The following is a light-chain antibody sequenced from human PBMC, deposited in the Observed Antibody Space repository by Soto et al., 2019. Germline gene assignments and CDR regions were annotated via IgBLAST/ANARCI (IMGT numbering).Light chain of an antibody. Sequence: DIQMPQSPSTLSGSVGDRVTITCRASQTISSWLAWYQQKPGKAPKLLIYKASTLKSGVPSRFSGSGSGTEFTLTISSLQPDDFATYYCQHYNSYSEAFGQGSKVYI. CDR2: KAS. CDR1: QTISSW. CDR3: QHYNSYSEA. J-gene: IGKJ1*01. V-gene: IGKV1-5*03.